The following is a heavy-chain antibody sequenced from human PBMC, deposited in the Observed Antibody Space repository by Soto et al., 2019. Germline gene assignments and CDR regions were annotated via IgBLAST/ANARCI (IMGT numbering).Heavy chain of an antibody. V-gene: IGHV3-33*01. J-gene: IGHJ4*02. CDR3: ARDPDYGETGYFDY. CDR1: GFTFSSYG. D-gene: IGHD4-17*01. CDR2: IWYDGSNK. Sequence: QVQLVESGGGVVQPGRSLRLSCAASGFTFSSYGMHWVRQAPGKGLEWVAVIWYDGSNKYHADSVKGRFTISRDNSKNTLYLQMNSLRAEDTAVYYCARDPDYGETGYFDYWGQGTLVTVSS.